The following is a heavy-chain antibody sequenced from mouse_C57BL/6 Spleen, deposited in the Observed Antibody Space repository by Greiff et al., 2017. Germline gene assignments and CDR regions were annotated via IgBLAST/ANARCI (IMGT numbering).Heavy chain of an antibody. D-gene: IGHD1-1*01. Sequence: QVQLQQPGAELVRPGSSVKLSCKASGYTFTSYWMDWVKQRPGQGLEWIGNIYPSDSETHYNQKFKDKATLTVDKSSSTAYMQLSSLTSEDSAVYYWAATVDYAMDYWGQGTSVTVSS. V-gene: IGHV1-61*01. CDR2: IYPSDSET. J-gene: IGHJ4*01. CDR3: AATVDYAMDY. CDR1: GYTFTSYW.